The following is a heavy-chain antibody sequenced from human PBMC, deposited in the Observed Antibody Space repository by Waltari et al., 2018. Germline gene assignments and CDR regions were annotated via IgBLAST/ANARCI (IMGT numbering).Heavy chain of an antibody. CDR2: INHSGRT. D-gene: IGHD3-3*01. CDR1: GGSFRASS. Sequence: QVQLQQWGAGLLKPSETLSLTCVVSGGSFRASSWGWIRQPPGKGLEWIGEINHSGRTNYNPSLKSRVTISIDTSKIQFSLKLRSVTVADTAVYYCARANTIFGVIRTWYYMDVWGKGTPVTVSS. J-gene: IGHJ6*03. V-gene: IGHV4-34*01. CDR3: ARANTIFGVIRTWYYMDV.